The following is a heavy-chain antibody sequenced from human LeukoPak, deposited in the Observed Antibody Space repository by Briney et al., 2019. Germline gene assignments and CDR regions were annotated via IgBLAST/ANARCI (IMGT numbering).Heavy chain of an antibody. CDR3: ARDGDGYNHLNY. CDR2: INPNSGGT. Sequence: ASVKVSCKXSGYTFTGYYMHWVRQAPGQGLEWMGWINPNSGGTNYAQKFQGRVTMTRDTSISTAYMELSRLRSDDTAVYYCARDGDGYNHLNYWGQGTLVTVSS. D-gene: IGHD5-24*01. CDR1: GYTFTGYY. V-gene: IGHV1-2*02. J-gene: IGHJ4*02.